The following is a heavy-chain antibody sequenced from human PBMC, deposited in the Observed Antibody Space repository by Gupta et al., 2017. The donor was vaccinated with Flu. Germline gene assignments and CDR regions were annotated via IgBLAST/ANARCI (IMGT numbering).Heavy chain of an antibody. J-gene: IGHJ4*02. V-gene: IGHV3-30*18. CDR1: GFTFRTSA. CDR2: ISYDGTNK. Sequence: QVQLVESGGGVVQPGRSLRLSCVADGFTFRTSAMHWVRQAPGKGLEWVAVISYDGTNKYYADSLKDRLTISRDNSKNTLFLQIDGLRNEDTAVYYCAKDAVDIISLPDAAPYYLDSWGRGVLVTVSP. CDR3: AKDAVDIISLPDAAPYYLDS. D-gene: IGHD3-9*01.